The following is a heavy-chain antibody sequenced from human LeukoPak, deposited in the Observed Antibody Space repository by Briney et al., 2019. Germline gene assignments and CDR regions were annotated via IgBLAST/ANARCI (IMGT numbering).Heavy chain of an antibody. CDR3: AHRQSGIAAAGPYYFDY. CDR2: IYWDDAK. D-gene: IGHD6-13*01. V-gene: IGHV2-5*02. J-gene: IGHJ4*02. Sequence: ESGPTLVKPTQTLTLTCTFSGFSLSTSGVGVGWIRQPPGKGLEWLALIYWDDAKRYSPSLKSRLTITKDTSKNQVVLTMTNMDPVDTATYYCAHRQSGIAAAGPYYFDYWGQGTLVTVSS. CDR1: GFSLSTSGVG.